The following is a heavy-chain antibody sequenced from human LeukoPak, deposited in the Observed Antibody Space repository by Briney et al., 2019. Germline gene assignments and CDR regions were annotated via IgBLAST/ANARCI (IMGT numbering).Heavy chain of an antibody. Sequence: SETLSLTCTVSGGSISSYYWSWIRQPPGKGLEWIGYIYYSGTTNYNPSLKSRVTISVDTSKNQFSLKLSSVTAADTAVYYCAREEVVGATGYYYGMDVWGQGTTVTVSS. V-gene: IGHV4-59*01. D-gene: IGHD1-26*01. CDR2: IYYSGTT. CDR1: GGSISSYY. CDR3: AREEVVGATGYYYGMDV. J-gene: IGHJ6*02.